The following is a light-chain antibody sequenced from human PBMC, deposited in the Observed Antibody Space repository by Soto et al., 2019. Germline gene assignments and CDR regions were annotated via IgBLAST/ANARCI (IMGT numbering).Light chain of an antibody. J-gene: IGKJ4*01. CDR1: QSVGSY. CDR2: DAS. Sequence: EIVLTQSPATLSLSPGERATLSCRASQSVGSYLAWYQQKRGQAPRLLIYDASNRATGIPARFSGSGSGTDFTLTISSLEPEDFAVYFCQQRSNWLTFGGGTKVEIK. CDR3: QQRSNWLT. V-gene: IGKV3-11*01.